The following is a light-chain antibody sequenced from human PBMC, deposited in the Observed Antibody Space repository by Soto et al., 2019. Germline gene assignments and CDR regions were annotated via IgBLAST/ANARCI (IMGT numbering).Light chain of an antibody. CDR1: SSDVGGYNY. CDR3: CSYAGSYNLGV. J-gene: IGLJ3*02. V-gene: IGLV2-11*01. CDR2: DIT. Sequence: QSALTQPRSVSGSPGQSVTISCTGTSSDVGGYNYVSWYQQHPGKAPKLIIYDITKRTSDVPDRFSGSKSGNSASLTISGLQAEDEADYFCCSYAGSYNLGVFGGGTKLTVL.